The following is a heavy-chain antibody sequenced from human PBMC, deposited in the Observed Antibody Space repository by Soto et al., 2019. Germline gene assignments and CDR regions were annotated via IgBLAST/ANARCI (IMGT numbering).Heavy chain of an antibody. CDR2: ISGSGGST. CDR1: GFTFSSYA. D-gene: IGHD6-13*01. J-gene: IGHJ4*02. Sequence: EVQLLESGGGLVQPGGSLRLSCAASGFTFSSYAMSWVRQAPGKGLEWVSAISGSGGSTYYADSVKGRFTISRDNSKNTLYLQMNSLRAEDTAVYYCVKEGSALSSRISSWYTAGEYYFDYWGQGTLVTVSS. V-gene: IGHV3-23*01. CDR3: VKEGSALSSRISSWYTAGEYYFDY.